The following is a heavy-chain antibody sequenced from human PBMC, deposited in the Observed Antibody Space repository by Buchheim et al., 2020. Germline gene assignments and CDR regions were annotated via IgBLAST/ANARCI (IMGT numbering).Heavy chain of an antibody. D-gene: IGHD6-19*01. V-gene: IGHV3-30*04. CDR1: GFTFSSYA. Sequence: QVQLVGSGGGVVQPGRSLRLSCAASGFTFSSYAMHWVRQAPGKGLEWVAVISYDGSNKYYADSVKGRFTISRDNSKNTLYLQMNSLRAEDTAVYYCARALRSSGWHGFNFGYWGQGTL. J-gene: IGHJ4*02. CDR3: ARALRSSGWHGFNFGY. CDR2: ISYDGSNK.